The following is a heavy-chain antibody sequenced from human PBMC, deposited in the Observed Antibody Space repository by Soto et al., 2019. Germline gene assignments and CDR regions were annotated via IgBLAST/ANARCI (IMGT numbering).Heavy chain of an antibody. V-gene: IGHV1-69*06. D-gene: IGHD6-6*01. Sequence: SVKVSCKASGGTFSSYAISWVRQAPGQGLEWMGGIIPIFGTANYAQKFQGRVTITADKSTSTAYMELSSLRSEDTAVYYCAREPHRGYSSSDSHYYYYYYGMDVWGQGTTVTVSS. CDR2: IIPIFGTA. CDR3: AREPHRGYSSSDSHYYYYYYGMDV. CDR1: GGTFSSYA. J-gene: IGHJ6*02.